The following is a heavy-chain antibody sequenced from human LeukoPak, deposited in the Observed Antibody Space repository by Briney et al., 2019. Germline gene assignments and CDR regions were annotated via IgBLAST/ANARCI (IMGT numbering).Heavy chain of an antibody. CDR3: ARGERYSSGWPYFDY. CDR1: GGSISSYY. V-gene: IGHV4-59*01. D-gene: IGHD6-19*01. CDR2: IYYSGST. J-gene: IGHJ4*02. Sequence: ASETLSLTCTVSGGSISSYYWNWIRQPPGKGLEWIGYIYYSGSTNYNPSLKSRVTISVDTSKNQFSPKLSSVTAADTAVYYCARGERYSSGWPYFDYWGQGTLVTVSS.